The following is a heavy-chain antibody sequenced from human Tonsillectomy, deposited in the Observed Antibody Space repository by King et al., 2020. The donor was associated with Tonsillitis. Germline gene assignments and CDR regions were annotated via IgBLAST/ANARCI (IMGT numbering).Heavy chain of an antibody. J-gene: IGHJ4*02. CDR2: IYYSGST. D-gene: IGHD6-19*01. V-gene: IGHV4-59*08. CDR3: ARLPGYSSGWYPGY. Sequence: VQLQESGPGLVKPSETLSLTCTVSGGSISSYYWSWIRQPPGKGLEWIGYIYYSGSTNYNPSLKSRVTISVDTSKNQFSLKLSSVTAADTAVDYCARLPGYSSGWYPGYWGQGTLVTVSS. CDR1: GGSISSYY.